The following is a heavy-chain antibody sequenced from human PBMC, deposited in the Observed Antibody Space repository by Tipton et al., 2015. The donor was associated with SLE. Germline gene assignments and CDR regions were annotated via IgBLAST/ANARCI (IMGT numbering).Heavy chain of an antibody. CDR3: ARRSYCGGDCYRFDY. V-gene: IGHV4-4*07. J-gene: IGHJ4*02. Sequence: TLSLTCTVSGGSISSYYWSWIRQPAGKGLEWIGRIYTSGSTNYNPSLKSRVTMSVDTSKNQFSLKLSSVTAADTAVYYCARRSYCGGDCYRFDYWGQGTLVTVSS. CDR2: IYTSGST. D-gene: IGHD2-21*01. CDR1: GGSISSYY.